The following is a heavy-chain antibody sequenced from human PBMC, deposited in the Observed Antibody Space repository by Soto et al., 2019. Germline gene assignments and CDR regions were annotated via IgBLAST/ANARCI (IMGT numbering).Heavy chain of an antibody. CDR1: GFTCSSYA. Sequence: QVQLVESGGGVVQPGRSLRLSCAASGFTCSSYAMHWVRQAPGKGLEWVAGISYDGSNKYYADSVKGRFTISRDNSKNTLYLQMNSLRAEDTAVYYCARVPYCSGGSCYQDQEAFDIWGQGTMVTVSS. V-gene: IGHV3-30-3*01. CDR3: ARVPYCSGGSCYQDQEAFDI. J-gene: IGHJ3*02. CDR2: ISYDGSNK. D-gene: IGHD2-15*01.